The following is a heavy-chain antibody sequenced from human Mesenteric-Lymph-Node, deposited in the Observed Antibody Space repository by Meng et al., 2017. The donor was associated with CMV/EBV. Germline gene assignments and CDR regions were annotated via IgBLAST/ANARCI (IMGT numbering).Heavy chain of an antibody. Sequence: GGSLRLSCAASGFTFDDYAMHWVRRAPGQGLEWVSAIYWNSGNMDYADSVKGRFTISRDNAKNSLYLQMNSLRAEDTAVYYCARGMGYDFWSGYYAFDYWGQGTLVTVSS. V-gene: IGHV3-9*01. CDR1: GFTFDDYA. D-gene: IGHD3-3*01. CDR3: ARGMGYDFWSGYYAFDY. CDR2: IYWNSGNM. J-gene: IGHJ4*02.